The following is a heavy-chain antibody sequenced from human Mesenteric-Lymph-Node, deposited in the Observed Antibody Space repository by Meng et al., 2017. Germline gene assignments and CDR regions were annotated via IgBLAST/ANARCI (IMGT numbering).Heavy chain of an antibody. V-gene: IGHV3-53*04. CDR3: ARSNFDDSSGWSFDY. J-gene: IGHJ4*02. Sequence: GESLKISCAASGFTVSSNYMSWVRQAPGKGLEWVSVIYSGGSTYYADSVKGRFTISRHNSKNTRYIQMNSLRAEDTAVYYCARSNFDDSSGWSFDYWGQGTLVTVSS. CDR1: GFTVSSNY. CDR2: IYSGGST. D-gene: IGHD6-19*01.